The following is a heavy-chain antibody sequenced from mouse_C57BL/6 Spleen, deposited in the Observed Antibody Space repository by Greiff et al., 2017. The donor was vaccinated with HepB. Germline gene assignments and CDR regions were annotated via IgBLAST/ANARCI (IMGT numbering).Heavy chain of an antibody. J-gene: IGHJ3*01. CDR3: ATQGDDYDEGFAY. V-gene: IGHV1-52*01. CDR1: GYTFTSYW. CDR2: IDPSDSET. Sequence: VQLQQPGAELVRPGSSVKLSCKASGYTFTSYWMHWVKQRPIQGLEWIGNIDPSDSETHYNQKFKDKATLTVDKSSSTAYMQLSSLTSEDSAVYYCATQGDDYDEGFAYWGQGTLVTVSA. D-gene: IGHD2-4*01.